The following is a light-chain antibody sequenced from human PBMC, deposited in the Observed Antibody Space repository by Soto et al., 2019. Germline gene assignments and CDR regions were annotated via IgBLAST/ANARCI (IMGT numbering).Light chain of an antibody. Sequence: IQMTQSPSSLSASIGDRVTITCRASQAIGTDLGWYHQKPGKAPNLLIYAASSLQTGVPSRFRGSGSGTDFTLTISSLQPEDFATYYCLQDYNYPRTFGQGTKVDIK. CDR3: LQDYNYPRT. J-gene: IGKJ1*01. V-gene: IGKV1-6*01. CDR1: QAIGTD. CDR2: AAS.